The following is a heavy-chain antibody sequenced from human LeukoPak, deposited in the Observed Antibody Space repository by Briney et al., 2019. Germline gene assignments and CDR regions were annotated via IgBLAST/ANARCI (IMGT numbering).Heavy chain of an antibody. CDR1: GFMFRAHW. J-gene: IGHJ3*01. V-gene: IGHV3-7*01. Sequence: GGSVRLSCATSGFMFRAHWMSWVRQPPGKGLEWVANIRQDGSEKYYVDSGKGRFTISRDNAKDSLFLQMNNLRGEDTAVYYCARDGSWPLDAFDFWGQGTMLTVSS. CDR2: IRQDGSEK. D-gene: IGHD1-26*01. CDR3: ARDGSWPLDAFDF.